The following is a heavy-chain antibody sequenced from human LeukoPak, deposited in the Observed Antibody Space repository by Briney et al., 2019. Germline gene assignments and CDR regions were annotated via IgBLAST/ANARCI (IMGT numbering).Heavy chain of an antibody. CDR3: TIPAAGVGEFDY. Sequence: PSETLSLTCTVSGGSISSSSYYWGWIRQPPGKGLEWIGSIYYSGSTYYNPSLKSRVTISVDTSKNQFSLKLSSVTAADTAVYYCTIPAAGVGEFDYWGQGTLVTVSS. D-gene: IGHD6-13*01. CDR2: IYYSGST. V-gene: IGHV4-39*01. J-gene: IGHJ4*02. CDR1: GGSISSSSYY.